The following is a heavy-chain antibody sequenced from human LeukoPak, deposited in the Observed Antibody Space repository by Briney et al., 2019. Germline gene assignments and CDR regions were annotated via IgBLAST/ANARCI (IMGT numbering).Heavy chain of an antibody. Sequence: GGSLRLSCAASGFTFSSAWMIWVRQAPGKGLEWVGRIKSRTDGGITDYAASVKGRFTISRDDSKNTLYLQMNSLQTEDTAVYYCTHPAYYYNVDVWGKGTTVTVSS. D-gene: IGHD6-25*01. CDR3: THPAYYYNVDV. V-gene: IGHV3-15*01. CDR2: IKSRTDGGIT. J-gene: IGHJ6*04. CDR1: GFTFSSAW.